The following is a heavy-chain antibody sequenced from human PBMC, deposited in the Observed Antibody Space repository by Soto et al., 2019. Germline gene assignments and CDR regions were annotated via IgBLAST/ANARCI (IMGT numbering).Heavy chain of an antibody. CDR3: ARHGEHSSSWYFDF. CDR2: TYYRSKWYN. D-gene: IGHD6-13*01. Sequence: SQTLSLTCAISGDSVSSNTAAWNWIRQSPSRGLEWLGRTYYRSKWYNDYAVSVKSRITINPDTSKNQFSLQLSSVTAADTAVYYCARHGEHSSSWYFDFWGQGTLVTVSS. CDR1: GDSVSSNTAA. J-gene: IGHJ4*02. V-gene: IGHV6-1*01.